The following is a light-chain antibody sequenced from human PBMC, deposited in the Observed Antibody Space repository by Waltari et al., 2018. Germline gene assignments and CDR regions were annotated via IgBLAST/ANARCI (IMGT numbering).Light chain of an antibody. CDR1: NIRDKT. J-gene: IGLJ2*01. CDR3: QVWDDTRDQPV. V-gene: IGLV3-21*03. Sequence: SYVLTQPPSVSVAPGKTARISCAGQNIRDKTVYWYQQKPGQAPVGVIYDSTVRPSGIPDRFSGSDPATLTIARVEDGDEADYYCQVWDDTRDQPVFGGGTRLTVL. CDR2: DST.